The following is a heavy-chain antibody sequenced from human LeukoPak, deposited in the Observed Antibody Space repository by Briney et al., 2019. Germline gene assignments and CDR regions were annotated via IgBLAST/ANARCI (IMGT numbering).Heavy chain of an antibody. J-gene: IGHJ6*02. CDR3: ARSYRSSPGLGYYYGMDV. CDR1: GGSISSYY. D-gene: IGHD6-6*01. Sequence: SETLSLTCTVSGGSISSYYWSWIRQPPGKGLEWIGYIYYSGSTNYNPSLKSRVTISVDTSKNQFSLKLSSVTAADTAVYYCARSYRSSPGLGYYYGMDVWGQGTTVTVSS. CDR2: IYYSGST. V-gene: IGHV4-59*08.